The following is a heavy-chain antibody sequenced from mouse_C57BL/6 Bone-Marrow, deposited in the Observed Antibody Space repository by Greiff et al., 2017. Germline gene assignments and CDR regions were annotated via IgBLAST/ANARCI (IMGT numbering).Heavy chain of an antibody. Sequence: VQLQQPGAELVKPGASVKMSCKASGYAFTSYWITWVKQRPGQGLEWIGDLYPGGGGTNYNEKFKSKATLTVDTSSSTAYMQLSSLTSEDSAVYFCARVVALDTICYWGQGPTLPVSS. D-gene: IGHD1-1*02. J-gene: IGHJ2*01. CDR2: LYPGGGGT. CDR1: GYAFTSYW. CDR3: ARVVALDTICY. V-gene: IGHV1-55*01.